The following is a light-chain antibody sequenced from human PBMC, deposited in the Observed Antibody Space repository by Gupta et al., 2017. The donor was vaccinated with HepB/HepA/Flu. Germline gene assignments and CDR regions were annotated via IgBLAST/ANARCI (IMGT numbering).Light chain of an antibody. CDR3: AAGDDSLSGML. J-gene: IGLJ2*01. Sequence: LLTQPPSASGTPGQRVAISCSGSIPNIGNNYVYWYQHLPGTTPKLLIYRNNQRASGAPDRFSVSKSDTSASLAISGLRSEDEADYYCAAGDDSLSGMLFGGGTKLTVL. V-gene: IGLV1-47*01. CDR1: IPNIGNNY. CDR2: RNN.